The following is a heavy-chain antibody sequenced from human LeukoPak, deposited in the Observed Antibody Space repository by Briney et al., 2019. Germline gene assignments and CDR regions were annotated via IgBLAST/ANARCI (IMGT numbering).Heavy chain of an antibody. CDR3: ARELAAGGSWFDP. J-gene: IGHJ5*02. CDR2: IIPIFGTA. V-gene: IGHV1-69*05. Sequence: ASVKVSCKASGGTFSSYAISWVRQAPGQGLKWMGGIIPIFGTANYAQKFQGRVTITTDESTSTAYMELSSLRSEDTAVYYCARELAAGGSWFDPWGQGTLVTVSS. CDR1: GGTFSSYA. D-gene: IGHD6-13*01.